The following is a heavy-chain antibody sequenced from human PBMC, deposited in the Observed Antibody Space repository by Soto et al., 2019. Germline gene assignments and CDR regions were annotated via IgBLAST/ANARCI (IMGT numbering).Heavy chain of an antibody. V-gene: IGHV3-30-3*01. D-gene: IGHD7-27*01. Sequence: QVQLVESGGGVVQPGRSLRLSCAASGFTFSSYAMHWVRQAPGKGLEWVAVISYDGSNKYYADSVKGRFTISRDNSKNTLYLQMNSLRAEDTAVYYCARAIWGLHWYLALWGRGTLVTVSS. CDR3: ARAIWGLHWYLAL. CDR1: GFTFSSYA. J-gene: IGHJ2*01. CDR2: ISYDGSNK.